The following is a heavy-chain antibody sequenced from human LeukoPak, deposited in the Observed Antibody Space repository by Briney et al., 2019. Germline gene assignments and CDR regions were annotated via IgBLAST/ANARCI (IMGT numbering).Heavy chain of an antibody. CDR1: GYTFTGHY. J-gene: IGHJ4*02. V-gene: IGHV1-2*02. CDR3: ARNYYDSSDFYFDY. Sequence: ASVKVSCKASGYTFTGHYMHWVRQAPGQGLEWMGWINPNSGGTNYAQKFQGRVTMTRDTSISTAYMELSRLRSDDTAVYYCARNYYDSSDFYFDYWGQGTLVTVSS. D-gene: IGHD3-22*01. CDR2: INPNSGGT.